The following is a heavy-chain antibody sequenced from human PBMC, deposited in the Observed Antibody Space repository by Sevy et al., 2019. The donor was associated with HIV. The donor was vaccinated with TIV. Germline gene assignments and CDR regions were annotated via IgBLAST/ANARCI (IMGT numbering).Heavy chain of an antibody. CDR3: ARRVAAHDGFDT. Sequence: GGSLRLSCAASGFTFSDYHMNWIRQAPGKGLEWVSYISSLSTYTNYADSVRGRFTISRDNAKNSLYLQMNSLRAEDTGVYYCARRVAAHDGFDTRGQGTMVTVSS. CDR2: ISSLSTYT. V-gene: IGHV3-11*06. D-gene: IGHD6-13*01. J-gene: IGHJ3*02. CDR1: GFTFSDYH.